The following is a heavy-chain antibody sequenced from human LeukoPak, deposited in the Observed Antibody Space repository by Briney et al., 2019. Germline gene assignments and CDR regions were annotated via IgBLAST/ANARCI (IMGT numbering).Heavy chain of an antibody. CDR2: INPSGGST. CDR3: ARTRGYYFHY. CDR1: GYSFTNYY. Sequence: ASVKVSCKASGYSFTNYYMHWVRQAPGQGLEWMTMINPSGGSTTYAQNFQDRVTVTRDMSTSTVYMELSSLTSEDTAVYYCARTRGYYFHYWGQGTLVTVSS. J-gene: IGHJ4*02. V-gene: IGHV1-46*01.